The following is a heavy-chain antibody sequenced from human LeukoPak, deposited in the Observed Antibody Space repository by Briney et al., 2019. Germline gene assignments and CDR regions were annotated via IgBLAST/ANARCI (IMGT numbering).Heavy chain of an antibody. CDR2: IYPGGTT. J-gene: IGHJ4*02. V-gene: IGHV3-53*01. CDR1: GFTVSSTH. D-gene: IGHD2-8*01. Sequence: GGSLRLSCAASGFTVSSTHMSWVRQAPGKGLEWVSVIYPGGTTSYADSVKGRFTVSRDNSKNTLYLQMNSLRAADTAVYYCARDPTNRGYWGQGTLVTVSS. CDR3: ARDPTNRGY.